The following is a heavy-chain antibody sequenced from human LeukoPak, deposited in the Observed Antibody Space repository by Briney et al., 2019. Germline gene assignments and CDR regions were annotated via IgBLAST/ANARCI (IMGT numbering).Heavy chain of an antibody. CDR1: GGSISSSSYY. J-gene: IGHJ4*02. Sequence: PSETLSLTCTVSGGSISSSSYYWGWIRQPPGKGLEWIGSIYYSGSTYYNPSLKSRVTISVDTSKNQFSLKLSSVTAADTAVYYCARQGNWNYYFDYWGQGTLVTVSS. CDR3: ARQGNWNYYFDY. CDR2: IYYSGST. V-gene: IGHV4-39*01. D-gene: IGHD1-7*01.